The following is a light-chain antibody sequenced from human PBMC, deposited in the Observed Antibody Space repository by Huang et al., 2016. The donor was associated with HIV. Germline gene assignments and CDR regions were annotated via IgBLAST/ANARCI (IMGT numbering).Light chain of an antibody. J-gene: IGKJ4*01. CDR2: GAS. Sequence: EIVLMQSPGTLSLSPGERATLSCRASQSVSNSYLAWYQQKPGQAPRLLIYGASNRATGIPDRFSGSGSGTDFTLTISRLEPEDFAVYYCQQYGRSPLTFGGGTKVEIK. CDR1: QSVSNSY. CDR3: QQYGRSPLT. V-gene: IGKV3-20*01.